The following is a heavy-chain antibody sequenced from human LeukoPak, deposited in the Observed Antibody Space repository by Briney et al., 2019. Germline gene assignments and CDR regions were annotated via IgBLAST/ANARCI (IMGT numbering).Heavy chain of an antibody. V-gene: IGHV3-21*01. J-gene: IGHJ1*01. CDR2: ISSSSSYI. CDR3: ARGVAYYDILTGYYVGNKADYFQH. Sequence: PGGSLRLSCAASGFTFSSYSMNWVRQAPGKGLEWVSSISSSSSYIYYADSVKGRFTISRDNAKNSLYLQMNSLRAEDTAVYCCARGVAYYDILTGYYVGNKADYFQHWGQGTLVTVSS. D-gene: IGHD3-9*01. CDR1: GFTFSSYS.